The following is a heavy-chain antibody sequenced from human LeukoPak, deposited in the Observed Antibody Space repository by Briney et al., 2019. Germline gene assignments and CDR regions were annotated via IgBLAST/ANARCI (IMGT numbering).Heavy chain of an antibody. Sequence: GGSLRLSCAASGFTFSTYSMSWVRQPPGKGLQWVSSISSTSSYIYYADSVKGRFTISRDNAKNSLYLQMNSLRAEDTAVYYCARYRIAVTDPFDYWGQGTLVTVSS. J-gene: IGHJ4*02. V-gene: IGHV3-21*01. D-gene: IGHD6-19*01. CDR2: ISSTSSYI. CDR3: ARYRIAVTDPFDY. CDR1: GFTFSTYS.